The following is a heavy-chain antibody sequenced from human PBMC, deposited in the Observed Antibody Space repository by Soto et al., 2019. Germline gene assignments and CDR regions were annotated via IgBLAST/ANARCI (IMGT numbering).Heavy chain of an antibody. D-gene: IGHD3-10*01. V-gene: IGHV1-69*01. CDR3: AAELGFGKLSVV. J-gene: IGHJ6*02. CDR2: IITLFGTT. Sequence: QVQVVQSGVEVRRPGSSVKVSCKASGDTFKNCVISWVRQAPGQGLEWKGGIITLFGTTDFAQRFQGRLTITTDESTTTAYMELSRLRSEDTATYYCAAELGFGKLSVVWGQGTTVIVSS. CDR1: GDTFKNCV.